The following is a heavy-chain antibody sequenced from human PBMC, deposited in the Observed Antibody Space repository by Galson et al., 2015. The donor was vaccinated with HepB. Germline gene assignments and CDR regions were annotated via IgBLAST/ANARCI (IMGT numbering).Heavy chain of an antibody. J-gene: IGHJ6*02. V-gene: IGHV3-13*05. Sequence: SLRLSCAASGFTFSSYDMHWVRQATGKGLEWVSAIGTAGDPYYPGSVKGRFTISRENAKNSLYLQMNSLRAGDTAVYYCARAKARHLKRKGGSGNHNYYYGMDVWGQGTTVTVSS. CDR2: IGTAGDP. CDR1: GFTFSSYD. D-gene: IGHD3-10*01. CDR3: ARAKARHLKRKGGSGNHNYYYGMDV.